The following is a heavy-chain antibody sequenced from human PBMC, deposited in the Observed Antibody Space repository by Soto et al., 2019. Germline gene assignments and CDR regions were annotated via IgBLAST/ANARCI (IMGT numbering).Heavy chain of an antibody. D-gene: IGHD3-10*01. CDR3: ASDHGSGSYWPRSNWFDP. Sequence: QVQLQESGPGLVKPSETLSLTCTVSGGSVSSGSYYWSWIRQPPGKGLEWIGYIYYSGSTNYNPSLKSRVTISVDTSKNQFSLKLSSVTAADTAVYYCASDHGSGSYWPRSNWFDPWGQGTLVTVSS. V-gene: IGHV4-61*01. J-gene: IGHJ5*02. CDR2: IYYSGST. CDR1: GGSVSSGSYY.